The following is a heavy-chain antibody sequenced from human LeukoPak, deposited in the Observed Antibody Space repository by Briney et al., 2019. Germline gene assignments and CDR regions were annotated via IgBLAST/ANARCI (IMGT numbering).Heavy chain of an antibody. CDR1: GYTFANYW. J-gene: IGHJ4*02. CDR3: ARRDYDDYRDY. D-gene: IGHD3-3*01. CDR2: IYPGDSDT. Sequence: GESLKISCKGSGYTFANYWIGWVRQMPGKSLECMGIIYPGDSDTIYSPSFPGQVTISADKSISTAYLQWSSLKASDTAMYYCARRDYDDYRDYWGQGTLVTVSS. V-gene: IGHV5-51*01.